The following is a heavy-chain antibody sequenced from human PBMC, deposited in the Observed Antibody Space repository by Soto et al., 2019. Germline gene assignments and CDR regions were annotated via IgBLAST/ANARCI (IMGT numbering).Heavy chain of an antibody. V-gene: IGHV3-30*18. CDR3: AKRGGPSARSAYDLDV. D-gene: IGHD3-16*01. CDR1: GFTFSNYG. CDR2: LSFDGRNI. J-gene: IGHJ6*02. Sequence: QVQLVESGGGVVQPGRSLRLSCAATGFTFSNYGMHWVRQAPGKGLDWVAALSFDGRNIHYADSVKGRFTISRDNPKNXLFLQMNSLTVEDTAVYYCAKRGGPSARSAYDLDVWGQGTTVTVSS.